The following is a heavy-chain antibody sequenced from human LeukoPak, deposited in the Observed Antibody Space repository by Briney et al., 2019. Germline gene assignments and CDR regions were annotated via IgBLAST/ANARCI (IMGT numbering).Heavy chain of an antibody. CDR2: ISTYNGNT. CDR3: ARGWELSM. Sequence: ASVKVSCKASGYTFTSYGISWVRQAPGQGPEWMGLISTYNGNTNYAQTLQDRGTMTTDTSTSTAYMELRSLRSDDTAMYYCARGWELSMWGQGTMVTVSS. CDR1: GYTFTSYG. D-gene: IGHD3-10*01. J-gene: IGHJ3*02. V-gene: IGHV1-18*01.